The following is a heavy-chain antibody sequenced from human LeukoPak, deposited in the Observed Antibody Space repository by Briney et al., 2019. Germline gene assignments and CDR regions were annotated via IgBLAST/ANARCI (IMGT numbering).Heavy chain of an antibody. Sequence: PGGSLRLSCAASGFTFSNYWMNWVRQAPGKGLEWVANIKQDGSEKYYVDSVKGRFTISRDNAKNSLYLQMSSLRVEDTAVYYCVREDIVAVPAVMDDAFDVWGQGTMVTVSS. J-gene: IGHJ3*01. CDR2: IKQDGSEK. CDR1: GFTFSNYW. D-gene: IGHD2-2*01. V-gene: IGHV3-7*01. CDR3: VREDIVAVPAVMDDAFDV.